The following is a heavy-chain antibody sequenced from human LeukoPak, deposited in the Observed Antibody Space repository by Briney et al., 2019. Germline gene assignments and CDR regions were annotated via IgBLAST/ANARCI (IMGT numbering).Heavy chain of an antibody. CDR1: GFTFNTYW. J-gene: IGHJ6*03. CDR2: INADGSST. CDR3: ASQQSFHYYYMDV. Sequence: PGGSLRLSCAASGFTFNTYWMHWVRQAPGKGLVWVSSINADGSSTSYADSMKGRFTISRDNAKNTLYLQMNSLRAGDTAVYYCASQQSFHYYYMDVWGKGTTVTVSS. D-gene: IGHD2/OR15-2a*01. V-gene: IGHV3-74*01.